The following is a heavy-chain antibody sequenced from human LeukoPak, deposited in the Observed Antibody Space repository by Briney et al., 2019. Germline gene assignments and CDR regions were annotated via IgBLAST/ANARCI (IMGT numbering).Heavy chain of an antibody. CDR1: GFTFSGHG. J-gene: IGHJ4*02. V-gene: IGHV3-33*06. CDR3: AKSTLGGSYYFTYFDY. Sequence: GGSLRLSCAASGFTFSGHGMHWVRQTPGKGLEWVAVIWYDGSNKYYADSVKGRFTISRDNSKNTLYLQMNSLRAEDTAVYYCAKSTLGGSYYFTYFDYWGQGTLVTVSS. CDR2: IWYDGSNK. D-gene: IGHD1-26*01.